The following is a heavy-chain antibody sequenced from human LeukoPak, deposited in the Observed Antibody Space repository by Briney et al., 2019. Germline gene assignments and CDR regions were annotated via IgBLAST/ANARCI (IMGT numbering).Heavy chain of an antibody. CDR2: IWYDGSNK. J-gene: IGHJ6*02. D-gene: IGHD4-17*01. Sequence: GGSLRLSCAASGFTFSSYGMHWVRQAPSKGLEWVAVIWYDGSNKYYADSVKGRFTISRDNSKNTLYLQMNSLRAEDTAVYYCARGGRTTWHGMDVWGQGTTVTVSS. V-gene: IGHV3-33*01. CDR3: ARGGRTTWHGMDV. CDR1: GFTFSSYG.